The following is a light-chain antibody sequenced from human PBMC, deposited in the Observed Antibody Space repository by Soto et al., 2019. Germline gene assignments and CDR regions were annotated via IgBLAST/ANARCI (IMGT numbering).Light chain of an antibody. V-gene: IGLV1-36*01. Sequence: QTVVTQPPSVSKAPGQRVTISCSGSSSNIGNNAVNWYQQLPGQAPKLLIYYDDLLPSGVSDRFSGSKSGTSASLAISGLQSEDEADYYCAAWDDSLNGPVFGGGTKLTVL. CDR3: AAWDDSLNGPV. CDR1: SSNIGNNA. J-gene: IGLJ2*01. CDR2: YDD.